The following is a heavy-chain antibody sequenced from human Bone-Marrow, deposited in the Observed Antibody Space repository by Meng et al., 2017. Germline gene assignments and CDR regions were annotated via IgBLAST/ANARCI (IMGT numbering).Heavy chain of an antibody. Sequence: QVQLCQSGFELKNPGASVKVSCKASGYTFTSYAMNWVRQAPGQGLEWMGWINTNTGNPTYAQGFTGRFVFSLDTSVSTAYLQISSLKAEDTAVYYCARAYCGGDCYVSGWFDPWGQGTLVTVSS. CDR3: ARAYCGGDCYVSGWFDP. D-gene: IGHD2-21*02. J-gene: IGHJ5*02. CDR1: GYTFTSYA. V-gene: IGHV7-4-1*02. CDR2: INTNTGNP.